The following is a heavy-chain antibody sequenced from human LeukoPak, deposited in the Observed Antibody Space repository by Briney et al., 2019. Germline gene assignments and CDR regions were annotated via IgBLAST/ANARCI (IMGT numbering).Heavy chain of an antibody. CDR2: INHSGNT. D-gene: IGHD3-22*01. CDR1: GGSFSGYY. J-gene: IGHJ3*02. V-gene: IGHV4-34*01. Sequence: PSETLSLTCAVYGGSFSGYYWSWIRQPPGKGLEWIGEINHSGNTNYNPSLKSRVTISVDTSKNQFSLKLSSLTAADTAVYYCARNSYDSSGYYNIVDAFDIWGQGTMVTVSS. CDR3: ARNSYDSSGYYNIVDAFDI.